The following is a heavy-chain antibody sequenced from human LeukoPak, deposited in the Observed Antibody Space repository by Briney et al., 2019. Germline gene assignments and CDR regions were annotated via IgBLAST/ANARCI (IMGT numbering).Heavy chain of an antibody. J-gene: IGHJ6*03. CDR3: ARGGVRTVTTSSGIIDMDV. V-gene: IGHV1-8*03. CDR2: MNPNSGNT. Sequence: GASVKVSCKAPGYTFTRYDINWVRQATGQGLEWMGWMNPNSGNTGYAQKFQGRVTITRNTSISTAYMELSSLRSEDTAVYYCARGGVRTVTTSSGIIDMDVWGKGTTVIVSS. CDR1: GYTFTRYD. D-gene: IGHD4-17*01.